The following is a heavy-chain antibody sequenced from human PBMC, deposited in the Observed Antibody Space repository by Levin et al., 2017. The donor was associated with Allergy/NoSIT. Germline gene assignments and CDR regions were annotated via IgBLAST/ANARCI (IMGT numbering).Heavy chain of an antibody. Sequence: LGESLKISCAASGFTFSSYGMHWVRQAPGKGLEWVAVIWYDGSNKYYADSVKGRFTISRDNSKNTLYLQMNSLRAEDTAVYYCARDPIYCSSTSCYQGPPHYYMDVWGKGTTVTVSS. CDR2: IWYDGSNK. D-gene: IGHD2-2*01. CDR3: ARDPIYCSSTSCYQGPPHYYMDV. J-gene: IGHJ6*03. V-gene: IGHV3-33*01. CDR1: GFTFSSYG.